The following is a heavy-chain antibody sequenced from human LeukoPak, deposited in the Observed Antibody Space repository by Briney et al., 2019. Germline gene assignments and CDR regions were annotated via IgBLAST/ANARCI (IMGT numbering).Heavy chain of an antibody. V-gene: IGHV4-39*07. J-gene: IGHJ3*02. CDR2: IYYSGST. D-gene: IGHD3-22*01. CDR3: ARGPYSYDSSGAFDI. Sequence: PSETLSLTCTVSGGSISNSSYYWGWIRQPPGKGLEWIGGIYYSGSTHNNPSLKSRVTISVDTSKNQFSLKLSSVTAADTAVYFCARGPYSYDSSGAFDIWGQGTMVTVSS. CDR1: GGSISNSSYY.